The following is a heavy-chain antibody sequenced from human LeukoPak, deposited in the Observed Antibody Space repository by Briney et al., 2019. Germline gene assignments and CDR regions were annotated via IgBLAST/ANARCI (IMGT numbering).Heavy chain of an antibody. V-gene: IGHV3-7*04. CDR3: ARGGESRAVLQQ. Sequence: GGSLRLSCAASGFTFSSYGMHWVRQAPGKGLGWVANIKHDGSEKDCVDSVKGRFTISRDNAKNSLYLQMNSLRVEDTALYYCARGGESRAVLQQWGQGTLVTVSS. J-gene: IGHJ1*01. CDR1: GFTFSSYG. CDR2: IKHDGSEK. D-gene: IGHD3-16*01.